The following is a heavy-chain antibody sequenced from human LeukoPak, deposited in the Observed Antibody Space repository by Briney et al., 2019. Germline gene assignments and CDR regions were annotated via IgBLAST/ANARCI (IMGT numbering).Heavy chain of an antibody. D-gene: IGHD1-26*01. V-gene: IGHV3-23*01. J-gene: IGHJ4*02. CDR3: AKGSIGSYEDY. CDR2: ISGSGGST. Sequence: CVSSISGSGGSTYYADSGKGRFTISRDNSKNTLYLQMNSLRAEDTAVYYCAKGSIGSYEDYWGQGTLVTVSS.